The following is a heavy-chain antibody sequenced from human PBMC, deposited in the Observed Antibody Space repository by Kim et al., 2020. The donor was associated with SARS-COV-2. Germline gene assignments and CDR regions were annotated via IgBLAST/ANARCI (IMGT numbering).Heavy chain of an antibody. CDR1: GFTFSSYA. Sequence: GGSLRLSCAASGFTFSSYAMHWVRQAPGKGLEWVAVISYDGSNKYYADSVKGRFTISRDNSKNTLYLQMNSLRAEDTAVYYCARDSVAVAHHYYYYMDVWGKGTTVTVSS. D-gene: IGHD6-19*01. CDR3: ARDSVAVAHHYYYYMDV. V-gene: IGHV3-30-3*01. J-gene: IGHJ6*03. CDR2: ISYDGSNK.